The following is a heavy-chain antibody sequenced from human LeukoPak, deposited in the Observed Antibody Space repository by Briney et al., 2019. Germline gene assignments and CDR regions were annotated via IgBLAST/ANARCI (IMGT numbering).Heavy chain of an antibody. D-gene: IGHD4-11*01. Sequence: SETLSLTCAVYGGSFSGYYWSWIRQPPGKGLEWIGEINHSGRTNYNPSLKSRVTISVDTSKNQFSLKLSSVTAADTAVYYCARDLIDYSNQPFDYWGQGTLVTVSS. V-gene: IGHV4-34*01. CDR2: INHSGRT. CDR3: ARDLIDYSNQPFDY. J-gene: IGHJ4*02. CDR1: GGSFSGYY.